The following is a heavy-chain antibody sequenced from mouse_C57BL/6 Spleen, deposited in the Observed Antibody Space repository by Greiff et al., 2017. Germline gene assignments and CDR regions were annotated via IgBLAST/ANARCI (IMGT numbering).Heavy chain of an antibody. CDR2: INPYNGGT. J-gene: IGHJ2*01. CDR1: GYTFTDYY. CDR3: ARKVTTGYFDD. D-gene: IGHD2-5*01. Sequence: EVKLQESGPVLVKPGASVKMSCKASGYTFTDYYMNWVKQSHGKSLEWIGVINPYNGGTSYNQKFKGKATLTVDKSSSTAYMELNSLTSEDSAVYYCARKVTTGYFDDWGQGTTLTVAS. V-gene: IGHV1-19*01.